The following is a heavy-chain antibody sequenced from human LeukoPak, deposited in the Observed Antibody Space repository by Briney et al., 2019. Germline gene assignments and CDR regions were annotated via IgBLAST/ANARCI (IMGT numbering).Heavy chain of an antibody. CDR3: ARRGRITMVRGVIIKGPFDY. CDR1: GGSFSGYY. J-gene: IGHJ4*02. Sequence: SETLSLTCAVYGGSFSGYYWSWIRQPPGKGLEWIGEINHSGSTNYNPSLKRRVTISVDTSKNQFSLKLSSVTAADTAVYYCARRGRITMVRGVIIKGPFDYWGQGTLVTVSS. V-gene: IGHV4-34*01. D-gene: IGHD3-10*01. CDR2: INHSGST.